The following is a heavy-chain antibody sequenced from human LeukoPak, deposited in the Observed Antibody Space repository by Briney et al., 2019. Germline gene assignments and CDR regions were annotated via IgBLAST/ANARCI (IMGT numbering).Heavy chain of an antibody. CDR1: AGSLSSSSYY. Sequence: SETLSLTCTVSAGSLSSSSYYWGWLRQPPGKGLEWIGSIYYSGSTYYNPSLKSRVTISVDTSKNQFSLKLSSVTAADTAVYYCARPHPFRYYFDYWGQGTLVTVSS. CDR2: IYYSGST. J-gene: IGHJ4*02. V-gene: IGHV4-39*07. D-gene: IGHD2-21*01. CDR3: ARPHPFRYYFDY.